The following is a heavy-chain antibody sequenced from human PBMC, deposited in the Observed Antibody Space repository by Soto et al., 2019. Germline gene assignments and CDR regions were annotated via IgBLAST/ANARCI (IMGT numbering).Heavy chain of an antibody. Sequence: LTISCASSGFTFSSYAMSWAREAPGKGLEWVSGISGSGGSTYYADSVKGRFTISRDNSKNTLYLQMNSLRAEDTAVYYCARGPYCGGDCYSYYYYGMDVWGQGTTVTVSS. J-gene: IGHJ6*02. D-gene: IGHD2-21*02. V-gene: IGHV3-23*01. CDR3: ARGPYCGGDCYSYYYYGMDV. CDR2: ISGSGGST. CDR1: GFTFSSYA.